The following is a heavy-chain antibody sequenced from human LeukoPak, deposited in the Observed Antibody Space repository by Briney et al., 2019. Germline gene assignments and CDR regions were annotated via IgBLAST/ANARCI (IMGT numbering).Heavy chain of an antibody. CDR2: LDPSGGTT. CDR3: AKRHSETVAGTYYFDY. Sequence: PGGSLRLSCAASGFTFSSYAMSWARQAPGKGLEWVSGLDPSGGTTYYADSVKGRFTISRDNSKNTMYLQMNSLRAEDTAVYYCAKRHSETVAGTYYFDYWGQGTLVTVSS. J-gene: IGHJ4*02. D-gene: IGHD6-19*01. V-gene: IGHV3-23*01. CDR1: GFTFSSYA.